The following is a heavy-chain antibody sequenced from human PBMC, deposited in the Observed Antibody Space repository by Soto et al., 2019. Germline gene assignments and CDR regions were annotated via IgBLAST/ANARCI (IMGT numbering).Heavy chain of an antibody. D-gene: IGHD2-15*01. CDR3: AREQRDCSGDSCYFDY. CDR1: GGSISSYY. V-gene: IGHV4-59*01. J-gene: IGHJ4*02. Sequence: SETLSLTCTVSGGSISSYYWSWIRQPPGKGLEWIGYIYYSGSTNYNPSLKSRVTISVDTSKTQFSLKLSSVTAADTAVYYCAREQRDCSGDSCYFDYWGQGTLVTVSS. CDR2: IYYSGST.